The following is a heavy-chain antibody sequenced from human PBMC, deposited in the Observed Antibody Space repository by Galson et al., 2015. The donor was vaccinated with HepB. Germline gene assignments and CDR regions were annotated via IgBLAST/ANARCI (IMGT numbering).Heavy chain of an antibody. V-gene: IGHV3-33*06. Sequence: SLRLSCAASGFTFSSYGMHWVRQAPGKGLEWVAVIWYDGSNKYYADSVKGRFTTSRDNSKNTLYLQMNSLRAEDTAVYYCAKEVGGVPLPRDYYYGMDVWGQGTTVTVSS. J-gene: IGHJ6*02. CDR1: GFTFSSYG. CDR2: IWYDGSNK. CDR3: AKEVGGVPLPRDYYYGMDV. D-gene: IGHD3-16*01.